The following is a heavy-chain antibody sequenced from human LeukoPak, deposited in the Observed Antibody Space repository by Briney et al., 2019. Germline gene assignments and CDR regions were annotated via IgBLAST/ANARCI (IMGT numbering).Heavy chain of an antibody. V-gene: IGHV4-39*07. CDR3: ATSKVRRRYYYDSSGYPFDC. Sequence: SETLSLTCTVSGDSISSSDNYWNWIRQPPGKGLEWIGEINHSGSTNYNPSLKSRVTISVYTSKNQFSLKLSSVTAADTAVYYCATSKVRRRYYYDSSGYPFDCWGQGTLVTVSS. CDR2: INHSGST. D-gene: IGHD3-22*01. CDR1: GDSISSSDNY. J-gene: IGHJ4*02.